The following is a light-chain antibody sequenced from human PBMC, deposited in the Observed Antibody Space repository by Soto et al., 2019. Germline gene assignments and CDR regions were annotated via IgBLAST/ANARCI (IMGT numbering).Light chain of an antibody. Sequence: EIVMTQSPATLSVSPGEGATLSCRASQSVRINLAWYQHKAGQAPRLLIYGASTRATGIPARFSGSGSGTEFTLTISSLQSEDFAVYYCQQYENLWTFGQGTKVEIK. V-gene: IGKV3-15*01. CDR1: QSVRIN. J-gene: IGKJ1*01. CDR2: GAS. CDR3: QQYENLWT.